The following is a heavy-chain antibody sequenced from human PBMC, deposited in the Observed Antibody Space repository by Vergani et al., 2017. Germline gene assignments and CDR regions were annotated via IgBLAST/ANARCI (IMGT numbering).Heavy chain of an antibody. CDR3: VRDRGLCAGGRCYTGAWDY. V-gene: IGHV3-30-3*01. Sequence: QVQLVESGGGVVQPGTSLRLSCVVSGFALNRHAMYWVRQAPGKGLEWVVVISFDGTNEYYPDLVKGRFTISRDIAKNTLYLQVRSLRLEDTGVYHCVRDRGLCAGGRCYTGAWDYWGQGTPVTVSS. CDR2: ISFDGTNE. CDR1: GFALNRHA. D-gene: IGHD2-2*02. J-gene: IGHJ4*02.